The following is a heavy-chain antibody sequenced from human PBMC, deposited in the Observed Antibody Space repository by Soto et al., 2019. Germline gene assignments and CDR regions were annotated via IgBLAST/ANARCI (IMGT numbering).Heavy chain of an antibody. CDR3: ARERGYGAYGSLDFVY. CDR1: RFTFNSFA. CDR2: ISGGGDNT. D-gene: IGHD5-12*01. Sequence: EVQLLESGGGLVQPGGSLRLSCAASRFTFNSFAMSWVRQTPGKGLEWVSAISGGGDNTYYADSVKGRFTISRDNSRNLLNLQMKYLIAEETAIYDCARERGYGAYGSLDFVYWGQGTLGSVSS. J-gene: IGHJ4*02. V-gene: IGHV3-23*01.